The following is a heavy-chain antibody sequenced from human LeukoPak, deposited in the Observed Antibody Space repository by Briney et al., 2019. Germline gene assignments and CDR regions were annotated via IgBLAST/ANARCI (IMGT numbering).Heavy chain of an antibody. CDR3: ARTRGNSFLYYYGMDV. J-gene: IGHJ6*02. D-gene: IGHD4-23*01. Sequence: PSETLSLTCAVYGGSFSGYYWSWIRQPPGKGLEWIGEINHSGSTNYNPSLKSRVTISVDTSKKQFSLKLSSVTAADTAVYYCARTRGNSFLYYYGMDVWGQGTTVTVSS. V-gene: IGHV4-34*01. CDR1: GGSFSGYY. CDR2: INHSGST.